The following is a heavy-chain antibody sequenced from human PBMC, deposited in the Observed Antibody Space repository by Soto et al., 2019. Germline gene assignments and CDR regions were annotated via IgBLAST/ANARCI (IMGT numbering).Heavy chain of an antibody. Sequence: QVQLVQSGAEVRKPGASVKVSCKASGYTFTSYGLTWVRQAPGQGLEWMGWISAHNGNTNYAQKLQGRVTMTTDTSTSTAYMEVRSLGYDDTAVYYCASSREGGSGRYFDYWGQGTLVTVSS. CDR2: ISAHNGNT. CDR3: ASSREGGSGRYFDY. V-gene: IGHV1-18*01. CDR1: GYTFTSYG. D-gene: IGHD1-26*01. J-gene: IGHJ4*02.